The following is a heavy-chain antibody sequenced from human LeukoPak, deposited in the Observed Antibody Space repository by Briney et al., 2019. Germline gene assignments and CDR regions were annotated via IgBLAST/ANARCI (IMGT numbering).Heavy chain of an antibody. V-gene: IGHV1-18*01. Sequence: ASVKVSCKASGYTFTSYGISWVRQAPGQGLEWMGWISAYNGNTNYAQKLQGRVTMTTDTSTSTAYMELRSLRSDDTAVYYCARDHNVDTAMDLDYWGQGTLVTVSS. CDR1: GYTFTSYG. CDR3: ARDHNVDTAMDLDY. CDR2: ISAYNGNT. D-gene: IGHD5-18*01. J-gene: IGHJ4*02.